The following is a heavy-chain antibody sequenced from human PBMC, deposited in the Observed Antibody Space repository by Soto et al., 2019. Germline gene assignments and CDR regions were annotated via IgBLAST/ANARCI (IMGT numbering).Heavy chain of an antibody. CDR2: ISGSGGST. CDR3: AKGHDYSQYTLDY. V-gene: IGHV3-23*01. Sequence: EVQLLESGGGLVQPGGSLRLSCAASGFTFNTYDMGWVRQAPGKGLEWVSAISGSGGSTYYADSVKGRFTISRDNSKNMVYLQMSSLSAEDTAVYYCAKGHDYSQYTLDYWGQGTLVTVSS. CDR1: GFTFNTYD. J-gene: IGHJ4*02. D-gene: IGHD4-17*01.